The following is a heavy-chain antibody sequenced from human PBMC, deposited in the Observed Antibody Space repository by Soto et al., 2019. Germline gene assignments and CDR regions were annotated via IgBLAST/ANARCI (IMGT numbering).Heavy chain of an antibody. Sequence: PGGSLRLSCAASGFTFGSYAMHWVRQAPGKGLEWVAVISYDGSNKYYADSVKGRFTISRDNSKNTLYLQMNSLRAEDTAVYYCARERGYCSGGSCYSYAFDIWGQGTMVTVSS. CDR3: ARERGYCSGGSCYSYAFDI. J-gene: IGHJ3*02. CDR1: GFTFGSYA. CDR2: ISYDGSNK. D-gene: IGHD2-15*01. V-gene: IGHV3-30-3*01.